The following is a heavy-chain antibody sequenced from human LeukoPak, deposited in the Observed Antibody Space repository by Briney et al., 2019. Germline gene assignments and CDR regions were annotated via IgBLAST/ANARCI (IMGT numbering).Heavy chain of an antibody. D-gene: IGHD1-14*01. CDR1: GYSFTTDW. CDR2: ILPGDSET. CDR3: AKVTGATFYFDD. V-gene: IGHV5-51*01. J-gene: IGHJ4*02. Sequence: PGESLKISCKTSGYSFTTDWIGWVRQMPGKGLEWMGLILPGDSETRYSPSFQGHVTISADKSISTAYLHWSSLRASDTAKYYCAKVTGATFYFDDWGQGTLVTVSS.